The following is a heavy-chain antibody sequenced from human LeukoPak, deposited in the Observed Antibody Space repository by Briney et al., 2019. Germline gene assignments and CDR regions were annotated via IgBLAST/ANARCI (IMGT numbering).Heavy chain of an antibody. D-gene: IGHD6-19*01. CDR3: ARDQDSSGLYFQH. CDR1: GGTFSSYA. CDR2: IIPIFGTA. Sequence: ASVKVSCKASGGTFSSYAISWVRQAPGQGLEWMGGIIPIFGTANYAQKFQGRVTITADESMSTAYMELSSLRSEDTAVYYCARDQDSSGLYFQHWGQGTLVTVSS. V-gene: IGHV1-69*13. J-gene: IGHJ1*01.